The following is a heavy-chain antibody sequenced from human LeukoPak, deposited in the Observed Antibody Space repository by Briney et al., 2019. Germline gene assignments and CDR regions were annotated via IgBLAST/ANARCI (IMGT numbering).Heavy chain of an antibody. V-gene: IGHV3-30-3*01. CDR3: AKAPDIVVVVAAWFDY. CDR1: GFTFSSYA. J-gene: IGHJ4*02. D-gene: IGHD2-15*01. CDR2: ISYDGSNK. Sequence: PGGSLRLSCAASGFTFSSYAMHWVRQAPGKGLEWVAVISYDGSNKYYADSVKGRFTISRDNSKNTLYLQMNSLRAEDTAVYYCAKAPDIVVVVAAWFDYWGQGTLVTVSS.